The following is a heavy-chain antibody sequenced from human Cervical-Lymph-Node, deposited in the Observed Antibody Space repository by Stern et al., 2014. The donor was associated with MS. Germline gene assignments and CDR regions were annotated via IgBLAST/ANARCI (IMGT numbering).Heavy chain of an antibody. CDR2: ISYDGSSQ. Sequence: QVQLVQSGGGVVQSGRSLRLSCATSGFTFGRHSMHWVRQAPGKGLAWVAIISYDGSSQHYADSVKGRFTISRSNSNNTLFLQMNSLRVEDTAIYYCARPAAARYFDYWGQGSQVTVSS. D-gene: IGHD6-25*01. CDR3: ARPAAARYFDY. J-gene: IGHJ4*02. CDR1: GFTFGRHS. V-gene: IGHV3-30-3*01.